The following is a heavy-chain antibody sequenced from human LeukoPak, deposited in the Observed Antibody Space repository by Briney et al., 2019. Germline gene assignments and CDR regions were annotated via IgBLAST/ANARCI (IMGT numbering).Heavy chain of an antibody. D-gene: IGHD2/OR15-2a*01. CDR1: GFTLRSYT. J-gene: IGHJ4*02. Sequence: GGSLRLSCAASGFTLRSYTMNWVRQAPGKGLEWVSSIGISSNIIYYADSVKGRFIISRDNAKNSVYLQMNSLRAEDTAVYYCARGEGSCNSAFCRQYLSFWGQGTVVTVSS. CDR3: ARGEGSCNSAFCRQYLSF. V-gene: IGHV3-21*01. CDR2: IGISSNII.